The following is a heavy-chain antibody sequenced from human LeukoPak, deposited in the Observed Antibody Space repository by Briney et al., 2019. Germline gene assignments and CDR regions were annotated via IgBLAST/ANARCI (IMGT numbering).Heavy chain of an antibody. CDR1: GYSFTSYW. D-gene: IGHD4-17*01. CDR2: IYPGDSDT. V-gene: IGHV5-51*01. J-gene: IGHJ3*02. Sequence: GESLKISCKGSGYSFTSYWIGWVRQLPGKGLEWMGIIYPGDSDTRYSPSFQGQVTISADKSISTAYLQWSSLKASDTAMYYCARLHDYEKRGDAFDIWGQGTMVTVSS. CDR3: ARLHDYEKRGDAFDI.